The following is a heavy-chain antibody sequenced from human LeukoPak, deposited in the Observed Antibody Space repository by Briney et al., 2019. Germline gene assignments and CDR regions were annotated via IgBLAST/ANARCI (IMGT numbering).Heavy chain of an antibody. CDR1: GYTFTGYY. J-gene: IGHJ6*03. CDR3: ARPRELSTSCYTCDYYYMDV. V-gene: IGHV1-2*04. CDR2: INPNSGGT. Sequence: ASVKVSCKASGYTFTGYYMHWVRQAPGQGLEWMGWINPNSGGTNYAQKFQGWVTMTRDTSISTAYMELSRLRSDDTAVYYCARPRELSTSCYTCDYYYMDVWGKGTTVTVSS. D-gene: IGHD2-2*02.